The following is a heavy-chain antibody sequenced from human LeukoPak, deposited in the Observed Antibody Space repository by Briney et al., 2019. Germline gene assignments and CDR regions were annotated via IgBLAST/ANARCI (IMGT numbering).Heavy chain of an antibody. V-gene: IGHV3-23*01. CDR1: GFTFSSYA. D-gene: IGHD6-19*01. CDR3: AKPSGGDWQWLAYPYFDY. Sequence: GGSLRLSCAASGFTFSSYAMSWVRQAPGKGLEWVSAISGGGGSTYYADSVKGRFTISRDNSKNTLYLQMNSLRAEDTALYYCAKPSGGDWQWLAYPYFDYWGQGTLVTVSS. CDR2: ISGGGGST. J-gene: IGHJ4*02.